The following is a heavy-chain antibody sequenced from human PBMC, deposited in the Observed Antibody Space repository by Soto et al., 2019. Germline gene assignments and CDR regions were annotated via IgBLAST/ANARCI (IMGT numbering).Heavy chain of an antibody. D-gene: IGHD6-6*01. Sequence: QVQLQESGPGLVKPSETLSLTCTVAGGSSRSYYWSWIRQPAGKGLEWIGRIYTSGRTNYNPALKSRVTMSVDKSKHQFSLKLSSVTAADTAVYYCGRVREQLALDYWGQGTLVTVSS. CDR1: GGSSRSYY. CDR3: GRVREQLALDY. V-gene: IGHV4-4*07. CDR2: IYTSGRT. J-gene: IGHJ4*02.